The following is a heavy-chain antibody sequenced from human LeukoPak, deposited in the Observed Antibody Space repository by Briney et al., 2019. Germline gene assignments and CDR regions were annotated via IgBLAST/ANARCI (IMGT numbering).Heavy chain of an antibody. V-gene: IGHV4-34*01. D-gene: IGHD2-21*01. Sequence: SETLSLTCAVYGGSFSGYYWSWIRQPPGKGLEWIGEINHSGSTNYNPSLKSRVTISVDTSKNQFSPKLSSVTAADTAVYYCARLKIPSYYYGMDVWGKGTTVTVSS. CDR1: GGSFSGYY. J-gene: IGHJ6*04. CDR3: ARLKIPSYYYGMDV. CDR2: INHSGST.